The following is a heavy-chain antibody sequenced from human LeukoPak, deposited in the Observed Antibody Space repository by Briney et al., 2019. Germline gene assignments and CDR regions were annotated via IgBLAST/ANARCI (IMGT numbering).Heavy chain of an antibody. CDR3: ARARLPAATHAAYYHIDV. V-gene: IGHV3-21*04. Sequence: PGGSLRLSCAASGFTFSSYSMNWVRQAPGKGLEWVSSISSSSSYIYYADSVKGRFTISRDNAKNSLYLRMNSLRAEDTAIYYCARARLPAATHAAYYHIDVWGAGTTVTVSS. J-gene: IGHJ6*03. CDR1: GFTFSSYS. D-gene: IGHD4-11*01. CDR2: ISSSSSYI.